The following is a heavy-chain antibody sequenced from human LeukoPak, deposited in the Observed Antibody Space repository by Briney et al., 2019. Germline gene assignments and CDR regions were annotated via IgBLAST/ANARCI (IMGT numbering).Heavy chain of an antibody. CDR3: ARHLGPVAAAFDY. CDR2: IYPGDSDT. V-gene: IGHV5-51*01. Sequence: PGESLKISCKASGYSFSSYWIAWVRQMPGKGLEWMGIIYPGDSDTRYSPSFQGQVTISADKSISTAYLQWSSLKASDTAMYYCARHLGPVAAAFDYWGQGTLVTVSS. J-gene: IGHJ4*02. CDR1: GYSFSSYW. D-gene: IGHD6-13*01.